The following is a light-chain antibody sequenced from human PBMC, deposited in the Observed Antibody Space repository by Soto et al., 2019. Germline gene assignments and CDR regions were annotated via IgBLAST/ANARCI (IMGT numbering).Light chain of an antibody. J-gene: IGLJ1*01. CDR2: KDT. V-gene: IGLV3-25*02. Sequence: SYELTQPPSVSVSPGQTAKITCSGAALATQYAFWYHVRPGQAPVLVIYKDTERPSGIPERFSGSGSGTTVTLTIGGVQAEDEGDYYGQSADNSATYVFGTGTKVTVL. CDR1: ALATQY. CDR3: QSADNSATYV.